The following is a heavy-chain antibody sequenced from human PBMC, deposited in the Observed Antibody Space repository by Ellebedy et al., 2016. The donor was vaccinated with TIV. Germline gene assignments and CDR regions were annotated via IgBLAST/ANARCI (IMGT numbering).Heavy chain of an antibody. J-gene: IGHJ4*02. D-gene: IGHD5-24*01. Sequence: GGSLRLXCAASGFTFSSYAMHWVRQAPGKGLEWVAVISYDGSNKYYADSVKGRFTISRDNSKNTLYLQMNSLRAEDTAVYYCAREMATSDYWGQGTLVTVSS. V-gene: IGHV3-30-3*01. CDR1: GFTFSSYA. CDR2: ISYDGSNK. CDR3: AREMATSDY.